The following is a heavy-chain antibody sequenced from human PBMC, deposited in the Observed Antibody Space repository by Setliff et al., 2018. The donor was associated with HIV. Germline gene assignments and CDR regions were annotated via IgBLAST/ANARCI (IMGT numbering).Heavy chain of an antibody. J-gene: IGHJ6*02. D-gene: IGHD4-4*01. CDR1: GFTFSSYE. V-gene: IGHV3-48*03. CDR3: ARDDSNYRQHGMDV. Sequence: GGSLRLSCAASGFTFSSYEMNWVRQAPGKGLEWVSYISSSGSTIYYADSVKGRFTISRDDDRNFLFLQMNSLRAEDTAIYFCARDDSNYRQHGMDVWGQGTTVTVSS. CDR2: ISSSGSTI.